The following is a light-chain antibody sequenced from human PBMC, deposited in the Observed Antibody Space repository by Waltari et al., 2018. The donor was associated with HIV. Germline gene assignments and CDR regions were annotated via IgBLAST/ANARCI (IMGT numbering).Light chain of an antibody. Sequence: QSALTQPASVSGSPGQSPTISCTGTYDDVGGYNYVSWYQHHPGKAPKVIIYDITKRPSGISDRFSGSESGNTASLTISGLQAEDEADYYCNSYTSSNTFVFGTGTKVTVL. J-gene: IGLJ1*01. CDR2: DIT. CDR3: NSYTSSNTFV. V-gene: IGLV2-14*03. CDR1: YDDVGGYNY.